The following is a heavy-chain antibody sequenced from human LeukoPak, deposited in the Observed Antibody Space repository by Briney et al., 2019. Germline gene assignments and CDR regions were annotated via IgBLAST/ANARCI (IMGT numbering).Heavy chain of an antibody. CDR3: AREGATNPLDY. J-gene: IGHJ4*02. CDR1: GGSISSGGYY. D-gene: IGHD1-26*01. CDR2: IYYSGST. V-gene: IGHV4-31*03. Sequence: SQTLSLTCTDSGGSISSGGYYWSWIRQHPGKGLEWIGYIYYSGSTYYNPSLKSRVTISVDTSKNQFSLKLSSVTAADTAVYYCAREGATNPLDYWGQGTLVTVSS.